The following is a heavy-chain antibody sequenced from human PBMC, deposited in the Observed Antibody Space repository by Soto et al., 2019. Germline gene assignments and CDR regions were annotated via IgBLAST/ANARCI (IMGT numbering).Heavy chain of an antibody. CDR2: ISGSGDGT. D-gene: IGHD1-26*01. CDR1: GFTVTSHA. J-gene: IGHJ5*02. V-gene: IGHV3-23*01. CDR3: AREVGAPSGWLDP. Sequence: EVQLLESGGGVVQRGGSLRLSCAASGFTVTSHAMSWVRQAPGKGLEWVSSISGSGDGTYYGDSVKGRFTISRDNSKNILYLQMDNLGDGDTALYYCAREVGAPSGWLDPWGQGTQVTVSS.